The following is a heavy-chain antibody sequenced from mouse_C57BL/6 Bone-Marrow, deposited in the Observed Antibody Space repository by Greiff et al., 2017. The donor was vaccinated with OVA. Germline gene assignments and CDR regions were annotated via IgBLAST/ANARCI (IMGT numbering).Heavy chain of an antibody. CDR3: TRSYSNYGDFDY. D-gene: IGHD2-5*01. CDR1: GYTFTDYE. CDR2: IDPEPGGT. Sequence: VQLQQSGAELVRPGASVTLSCKASGYTFTDYEMHWVKQTPVHGLEWIGAIDPEPGGTAYNQKFKGQAILTADKSSSTAYMELRSLTSEDSAVYYCTRSYSNYGDFDYWGQGTTLTVSS. J-gene: IGHJ2*01. V-gene: IGHV1-15*01.